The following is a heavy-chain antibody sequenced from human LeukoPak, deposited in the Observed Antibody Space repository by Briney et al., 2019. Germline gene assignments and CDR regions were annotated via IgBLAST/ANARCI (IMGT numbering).Heavy chain of an antibody. Sequence: ASVKVSCKASGYTFTSYYMHWVRQAPGQGLEWVGIINPSGGSTSYAQKFQGRVTMTRDTSTSTVYMELSSLRSEDTAVYYCARDLRITMVRGVVSGEPIGYWGQGTLVTVSS. J-gene: IGHJ4*02. V-gene: IGHV1-46*01. CDR3: ARDLRITMVRGVVSGEPIGY. CDR1: GYTFTSYY. CDR2: INPSGGST. D-gene: IGHD3-10*01.